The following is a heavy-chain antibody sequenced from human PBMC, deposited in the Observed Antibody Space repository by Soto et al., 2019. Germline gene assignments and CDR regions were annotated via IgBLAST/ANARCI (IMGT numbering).Heavy chain of an antibody. CDR1: GFTFSSYA. CDR3: ARQVSGAAGPIDY. D-gene: IGHD6-13*01. Sequence: GGSLRLSCAASGFTFSSYAMHWVRQAPGKGLEWVAVISYDGSNKYYADSVKGRFTISRDNSKNTLYLQMNSLRSEDTAVYYCARQVSGAAGPIDYWGQGTLVTVSS. CDR2: ISYDGSNK. J-gene: IGHJ4*02. V-gene: IGHV3-30-3*01.